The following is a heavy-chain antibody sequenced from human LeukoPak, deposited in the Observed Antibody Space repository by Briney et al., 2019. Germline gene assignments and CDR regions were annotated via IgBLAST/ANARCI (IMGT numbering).Heavy chain of an antibody. Sequence: GGSLRLSCAASGFTFSSYWMSWVRQAPGKGLEWVANIKQDGSEKYYVDSVKGRFTISRDNAKNSLCLKMNSLRAEDTAVYYCARVEATRVLGYWGQGTLVTVSS. J-gene: IGHJ4*02. V-gene: IGHV3-7*01. CDR1: GFTFSSYW. CDR3: ARVEATRVLGY. D-gene: IGHD1-26*01. CDR2: IKQDGSEK.